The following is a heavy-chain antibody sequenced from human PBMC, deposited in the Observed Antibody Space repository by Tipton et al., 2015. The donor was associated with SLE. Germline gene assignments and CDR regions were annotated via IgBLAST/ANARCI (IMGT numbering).Heavy chain of an antibody. Sequence: SLRLSCAASGFTFSRYGMSWVRQAPGKGLEWVSGISGSGGSTYCADSVKGRFTISRDNSKNTLYLQMNSLRVEDTAVYYCATRASGSYKYFDYWGQGTLVTVSS. D-gene: IGHD3-10*01. CDR3: ATRASGSYKYFDY. CDR2: ISGSGGST. V-gene: IGHV3-23*01. CDR1: GFTFSRYG. J-gene: IGHJ4*02.